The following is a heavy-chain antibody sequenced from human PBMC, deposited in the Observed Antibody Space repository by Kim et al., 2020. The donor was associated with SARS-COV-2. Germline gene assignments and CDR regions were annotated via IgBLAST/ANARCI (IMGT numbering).Heavy chain of an antibody. CDR1: GGSFSGYY. CDR2: INHSGST. Sequence: SETLSLTCAVYGGSFSGYYWSWIRQPPGKGLEWIGEINHSGSTNYNPSLKSRVTISVDTSKNQFSLKLSSVTAADTAVYYCARGLWVRGVMYYYGMDVWGQGTTVTVSS. J-gene: IGHJ6*02. CDR3: ARGLWVRGVMYYYGMDV. D-gene: IGHD3-10*01. V-gene: IGHV4-34*01.